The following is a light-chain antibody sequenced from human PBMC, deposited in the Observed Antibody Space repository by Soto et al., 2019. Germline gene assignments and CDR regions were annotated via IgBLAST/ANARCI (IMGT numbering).Light chain of an antibody. CDR2: AAS. Sequence: IQMTQSPSTLSASVGDRVVMTCRASQSISSYLNWYQQKPGKAPKLLIYAASSLQSGVPSRFSGSGSGTDFTLTISSLQPEDFATYYCQQSYSTPRTFGQGTKVDIK. V-gene: IGKV1-39*01. CDR1: QSISSY. J-gene: IGKJ1*01. CDR3: QQSYSTPRT.